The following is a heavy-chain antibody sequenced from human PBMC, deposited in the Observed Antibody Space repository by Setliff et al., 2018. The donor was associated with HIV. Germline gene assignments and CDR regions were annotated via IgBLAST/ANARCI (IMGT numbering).Heavy chain of an antibody. CDR2: IYHSGST. Sequence: SETLSLTCTVSGYSISSDYYWGWIRQPPGKGLEWIGNIYHSGSTYYNPSLKSRVTISVDTSKNQFSLKLSSVTAADTAVYYCARHGLLWFGAGYNWFDPWGQGTLVTVSS. D-gene: IGHD3-10*01. CDR1: GYSISSDYY. V-gene: IGHV4-38-2*02. CDR3: ARHGLLWFGAGYNWFDP. J-gene: IGHJ5*02.